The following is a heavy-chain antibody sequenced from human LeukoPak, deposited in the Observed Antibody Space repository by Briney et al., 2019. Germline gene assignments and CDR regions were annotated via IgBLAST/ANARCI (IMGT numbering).Heavy chain of an antibody. D-gene: IGHD3-22*01. CDR2: INPNSGGT. V-gene: IGHV1-2*02. J-gene: IGHJ4*02. CDR3: AIPIGRRTMNDY. Sequence: ASVKVSCKASGYTFTGYYMHWVRQAPGQGLEWTGWINPNSGGTNYAQKFQGRVTMTRDTSISTAYMELSRLRSDDTAVYYCAIPIGRRTMNDYWGQGTLVTVSS. CDR1: GYTFTGYY.